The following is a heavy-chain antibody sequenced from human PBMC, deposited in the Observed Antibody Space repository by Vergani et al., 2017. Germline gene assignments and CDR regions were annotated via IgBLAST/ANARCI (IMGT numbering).Heavy chain of an antibody. J-gene: IGHJ2*01. CDR3: ARGRYCSSTSCSRYWYFDL. V-gene: IGHV3-7*01. CDR1: GFTSSYYG. CDR2: IKQDGSEK. D-gene: IGHD2-2*01. Sequence: VHLVESGGGVVQPGRSLRLSCVVSGFTSSYYGMHWVRQAPGKGLEWVANIKQDGSEKYYVDSVKGRFTISRDNAKNSLYLQMNSLRAEDTAVYYCARGRYCSSTSCSRYWYFDLWGRGTLVTVSS.